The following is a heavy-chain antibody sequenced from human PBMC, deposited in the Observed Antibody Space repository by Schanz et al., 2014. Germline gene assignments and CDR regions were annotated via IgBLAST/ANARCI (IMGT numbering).Heavy chain of an antibody. CDR1: GFTFSDYY. CDR2: ISSSGSYT. D-gene: IGHD5-18*01. CDR3: AKYGGGYSYGFVEY. Sequence: VQLVESGGGVVRPGGSLRLSCAASGFTFSDYYMSWIRQAPGKGLKWVTYISSSGSYTNYADSVKGRFTTSRDNDKKSMYLQMNSLRADDTAVYYYAKYGGGYSYGFVEYWGQGILVTVSS. V-gene: IGHV3-11*05. J-gene: IGHJ4*02.